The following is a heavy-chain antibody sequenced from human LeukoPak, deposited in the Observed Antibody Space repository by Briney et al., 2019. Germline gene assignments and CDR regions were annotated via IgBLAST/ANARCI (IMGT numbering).Heavy chain of an antibody. J-gene: IGHJ4*02. CDR3: SGRGVGATITDY. D-gene: IGHD1-26*01. V-gene: IGHV3-21*01. Sequence: GGSLRLSCAASGFTFSSYAMSWVRQAPGKGLEWVSSISSSSSYIYYADSVKGRFTISRDNAKNSLYLQMNSLRAEDTAVYYCSGRGVGATITDYWGQGTLVTVSS. CDR1: GFTFSSYA. CDR2: ISSSSSYI.